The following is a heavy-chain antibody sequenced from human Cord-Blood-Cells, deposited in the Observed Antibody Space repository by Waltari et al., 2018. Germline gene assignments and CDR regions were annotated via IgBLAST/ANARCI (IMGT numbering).Heavy chain of an antibody. CDR1: GGSFSGYY. V-gene: IGHV4-34*01. D-gene: IGHD6-19*01. CDR3: ARLRSSSGWYVWDY. Sequence: QVQLQQWGAGLLKPSETLSLTCAVYGGSFSGYYWSWIRQPPGKGLEWIGEINHSGSPNYNPSLKRRVTISVDTSKNQFSLKLSSVTAADTAVYYCARLRSSSGWYVWDYWGQGTLVTVSS. CDR2: INHSGSP. J-gene: IGHJ4*02.